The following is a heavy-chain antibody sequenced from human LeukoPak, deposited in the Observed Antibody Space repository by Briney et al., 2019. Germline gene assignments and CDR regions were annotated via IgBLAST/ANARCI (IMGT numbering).Heavy chain of an antibody. D-gene: IGHD1-1*01. CDR3: AKDQNVVGTLDY. Sequence: ASVKVSCKASGYMFTTYYIHWVRQAPGQGPEWMGWINPNTDDTNYAPKFRGRVSMTRDESVSTAYMELRSLKSDDTAVYYCAKDQNVVGTLDYWGQGTLVTVSS. CDR1: GYMFTTYY. CDR2: INPNTDDT. J-gene: IGHJ4*02. V-gene: IGHV1-2*02.